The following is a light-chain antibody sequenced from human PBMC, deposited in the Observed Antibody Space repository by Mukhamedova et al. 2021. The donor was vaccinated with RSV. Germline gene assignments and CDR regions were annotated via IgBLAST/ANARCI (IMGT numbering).Light chain of an antibody. CDR3: QQYHNYPCT. V-gene: IGKV1-5*03. Sequence: WYQRRVHGKAPKLLVYEASILKSGVPSTFSGSGSGTEFTLTISSLQPDDFATYYCQQYHNYPCTFGQGTKLEIK. J-gene: IGKJ2*02. CDR2: EAS.